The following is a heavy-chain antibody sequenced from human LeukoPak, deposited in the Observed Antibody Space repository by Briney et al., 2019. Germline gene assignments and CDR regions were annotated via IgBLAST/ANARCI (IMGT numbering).Heavy chain of an antibody. Sequence: GRSLRLSCTASRFTFSDYGMHWVRQAPGKGLEWVAIIWYDGYNKYYADSVRGRFTISRDNSKNTVYVQMNSLRAEDTAVYYCAPYGGLDYWGQGTLSPSPQ. CDR1: RFTFSDYG. D-gene: IGHD3-10*01. CDR3: APYGGLDY. CDR2: IWYDGYNK. J-gene: IGHJ4*02. V-gene: IGHV3-33*01.